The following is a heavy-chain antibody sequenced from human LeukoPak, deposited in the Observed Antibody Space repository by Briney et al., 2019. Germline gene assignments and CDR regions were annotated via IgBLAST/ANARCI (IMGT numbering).Heavy chain of an antibody. D-gene: IGHD3-22*01. CDR2: ISGSGGST. CDR1: GFTFSSYA. Sequence: GGSLRLSCAASGFTFSSYAMGWVRQAPGKGLEWVSAISGSGGSTYYADSVKGRFTISRDNSKNTLYLQMNSLRAEDTAVYYCAKDYYDSSGYGSHYGMDVWGQGTTVTVSS. V-gene: IGHV3-23*01. CDR3: AKDYYDSSGYGSHYGMDV. J-gene: IGHJ6*02.